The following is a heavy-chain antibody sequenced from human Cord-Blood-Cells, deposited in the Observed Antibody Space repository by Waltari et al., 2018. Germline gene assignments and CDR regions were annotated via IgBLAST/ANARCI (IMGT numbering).Heavy chain of an antibody. CDR3: ARDTEVGATTFDY. CDR2: IWYDGSNK. V-gene: IGHV3-33*01. J-gene: IGHJ4*02. Sequence: QVQLVESGGGVVQPGRSLRLSCAASGFTFSSYGMHWVRQAPGKGVEWVAVIWYDGSNKYYANSVKGRFTISRDNSKNTLYLQMNSLRAEDTAVYYCARDTEVGATTFDYWGQGTLVTVSS. CDR1: GFTFSSYG. D-gene: IGHD1-26*01.